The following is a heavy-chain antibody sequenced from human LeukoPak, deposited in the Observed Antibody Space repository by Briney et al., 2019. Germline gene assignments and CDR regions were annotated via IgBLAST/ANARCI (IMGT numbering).Heavy chain of an antibody. V-gene: IGHV3-21*01. Sequence: GGSLRLSCAASGFTFSTYNMNWVRQAPGKGLEWVSSITSSSTYMFYADSVKGRFTISRDNAQNSLYLQINSLGAEDTAVYYCARDPYSGRYGDYYYYYMDVWGKGTTVTISS. J-gene: IGHJ6*03. CDR3: ARDPYSGRYGDYYYYYMDV. D-gene: IGHD1-26*01. CDR1: GFTFSTYN. CDR2: ITSSSTYM.